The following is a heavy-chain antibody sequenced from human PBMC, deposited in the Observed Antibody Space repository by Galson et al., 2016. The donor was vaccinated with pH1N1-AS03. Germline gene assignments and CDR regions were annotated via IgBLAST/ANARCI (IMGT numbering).Heavy chain of an antibody. J-gene: IGHJ4*02. D-gene: IGHD2-2*01. CDR3: AGADYQYYFDC. CDR1: GFTFSNYA. V-gene: IGHV3-30*01. Sequence: SLRLSCAASGFTFSNYAMHWVRQAPGQGLEWVALISYDGSYEYYADSVRGRFTISRDDSKNTLFLQKNSLRPDDTALYYCAGADYQYYFDCWGQGTLVTVSS. CDR2: ISYDGSYE.